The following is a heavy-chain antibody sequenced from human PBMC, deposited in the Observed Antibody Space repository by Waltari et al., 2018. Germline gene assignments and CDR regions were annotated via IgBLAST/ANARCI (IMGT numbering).Heavy chain of an antibody. CDR3: ARLSMYDSSGYPPRDFDY. V-gene: IGHV4-39*01. Sequence: QLQLQESGPGLVKPSETLSLTCTVSGGPISSSSYYWGWIRPPPGKGLEWIGSIYYSGSTYYNPSLKSRVTISVDTSKNQFSLKLSSVTAADTAVYYCARLSMYDSSGYPPRDFDYWGQGTLVTVSS. J-gene: IGHJ4*02. CDR2: IYYSGST. CDR1: GGPISSSSYY. D-gene: IGHD3-22*01.